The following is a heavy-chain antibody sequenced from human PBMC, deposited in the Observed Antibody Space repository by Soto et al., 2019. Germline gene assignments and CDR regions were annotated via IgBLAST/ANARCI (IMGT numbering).Heavy chain of an antibody. V-gene: IGHV3-7*01. Sequence: PGGSLRLSCAGSGFTFSNYWMSWVRQAPGKGLEWVANIKQDGSDKYYVDSVKGRITISRDNAENSLYLQMNNLRTEDTVMYYCAKSPTEVTPGLWSYWGQGTLVTVSS. J-gene: IGHJ4*02. D-gene: IGHD2-21*01. CDR1: GFTFSNYW. CDR2: IKQDGSDK. CDR3: AKSPTEVTPGLWSY.